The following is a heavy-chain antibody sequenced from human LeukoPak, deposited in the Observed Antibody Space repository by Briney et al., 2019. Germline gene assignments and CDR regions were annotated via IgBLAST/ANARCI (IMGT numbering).Heavy chain of an antibody. V-gene: IGHV4-59*01. D-gene: IGHD6-13*01. J-gene: IGHJ4*02. CDR1: GGSMSSYY. Sequence: PSETLSLTCSVSGGSMSSYYWSWIRQPPGKGLEWIGYIYYNWSTNYNPSLKSRVTMSVDTSKNQVSLKLSSVTAADTAVYYCAGGGAAAAILDYWGQGTLVTVSS. CDR2: IYYNWST. CDR3: AGGGAAAAILDY.